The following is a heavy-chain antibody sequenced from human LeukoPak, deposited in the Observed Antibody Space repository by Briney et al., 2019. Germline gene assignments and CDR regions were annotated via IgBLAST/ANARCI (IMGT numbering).Heavy chain of an antibody. CDR2: ISAYNGNT. D-gene: IGHD6-6*01. Sequence: ASVKVSCKASGYTFTSYGISWVRQAPGQGLEWMGWISAYNGNTNYAQKLQGRVTMTTDTSTRTAYMELRSLRSDDTAVYYCARVKKYSSSSVGWFDPWGQGTLVTVSS. CDR1: GYTFTSYG. J-gene: IGHJ5*02. V-gene: IGHV1-18*01. CDR3: ARVKKYSSSSVGWFDP.